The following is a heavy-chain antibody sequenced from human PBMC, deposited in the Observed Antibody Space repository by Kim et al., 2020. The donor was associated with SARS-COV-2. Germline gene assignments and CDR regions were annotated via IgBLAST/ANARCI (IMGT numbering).Heavy chain of an antibody. CDR1: GGSISSGGYY. J-gene: IGHJ6*02. V-gene: IGHV4-31*03. CDR3: ARGIAALVPGHYYYYGMDV. CDR2: IYYSGST. Sequence: SETLSLTCTVSGGSISSGGYYWSWIRQHPGKGLEWIGYIYYSGSTYYNPSLKSRVTISVDTSKNQFSLKLSSVTAADTAVYYCARGIAALVPGHYYYYGMDVWGQGTTVTVSS. D-gene: IGHD6-6*01.